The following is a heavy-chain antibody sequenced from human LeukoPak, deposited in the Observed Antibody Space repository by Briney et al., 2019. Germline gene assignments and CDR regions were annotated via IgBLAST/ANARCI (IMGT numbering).Heavy chain of an antibody. Sequence: GSLRLSCAASGFTFSSYGMHWVRQAPGKGLEWVAVISYDGSNKYYADSVKGRFTISRDNSKNTLYLQMNSLRAEDTAVYYCARDAGSYYPTHTLDYWGQGTLVTVSS. V-gene: IGHV3-30*03. D-gene: IGHD1-26*01. J-gene: IGHJ4*02. CDR3: ARDAGSYYPTHTLDY. CDR1: GFTFSSYG. CDR2: ISYDGSNK.